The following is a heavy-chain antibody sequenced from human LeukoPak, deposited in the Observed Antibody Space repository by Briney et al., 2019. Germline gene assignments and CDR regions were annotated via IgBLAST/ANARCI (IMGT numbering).Heavy chain of an antibody. D-gene: IGHD5-18*01. CDR2: LSASGSST. Sequence: PGGSLRLSCAASGFTVNNNYMNWVRQAPGKGLEWVSALSASGSSTYYADSVKGRFTISRDNSKHTLYLQMNSLRVEDTAIYFCAKDKSYGLDYWGQGTLVTASS. CDR1: GFTVNNNY. V-gene: IGHV3-23*01. CDR3: AKDKSYGLDY. J-gene: IGHJ4*02.